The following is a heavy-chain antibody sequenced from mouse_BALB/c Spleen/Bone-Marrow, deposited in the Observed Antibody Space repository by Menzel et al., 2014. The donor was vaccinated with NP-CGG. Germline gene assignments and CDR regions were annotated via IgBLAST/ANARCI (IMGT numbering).Heavy chain of an antibody. D-gene: IGHD2-1*01. CDR1: GFTFSSYG. CDR2: INSNGGST. Sequence: EVQLQESGGGLVQPGGSLKLSCAASGFTFSSYGMSWVRQTPDKRLELVASINSNGGSTYYPDSVKGRFTISRDNAKNTLSLQMSSLKSEDTAMYYCARGNYGNYEDYFDYWGQGTTLTVSS. J-gene: IGHJ2*01. CDR3: ARGNYGNYEDYFDY. V-gene: IGHV5-6-3*01.